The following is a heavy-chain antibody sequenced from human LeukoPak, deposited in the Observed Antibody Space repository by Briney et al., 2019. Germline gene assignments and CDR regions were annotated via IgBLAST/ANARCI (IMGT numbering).Heavy chain of an antibody. D-gene: IGHD3-10*01. CDR3: ARVVYGSGEGAV. J-gene: IGHJ6*02. CDR2: ISAYNGNT. CDR1: GYTVTSCG. Sequence: GASVTVSCKASGYTVTSCGISWVRQAPGQGLGWKGWISAYNGNTNYAQKLQSRVTMTTDTSTSTAYMELRSLRSDDTAVYYCARVVYGSGEGAVWGQGTTVTVSS. V-gene: IGHV1-18*01.